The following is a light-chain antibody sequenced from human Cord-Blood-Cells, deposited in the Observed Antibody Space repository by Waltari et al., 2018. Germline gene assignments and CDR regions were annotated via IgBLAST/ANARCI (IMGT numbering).Light chain of an antibody. J-gene: IGLJ2*01. V-gene: IGLV2-11*01. CDR2: DVS. CDR3: CSYAGSYNVV. Sequence: QSALTQPRSVSGSPGQSVTISCTGTSSDVGGYNYVSWYQQHPDKAPKLMIYDVSKRPSGVPDRFSGSKSGNTASLTSSGLQAEDEADYYCCSYAGSYNVVFGGGTKLTVL. CDR1: SSDVGGYNY.